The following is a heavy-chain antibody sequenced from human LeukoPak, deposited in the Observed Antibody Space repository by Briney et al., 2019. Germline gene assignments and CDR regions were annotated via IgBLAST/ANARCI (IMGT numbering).Heavy chain of an antibody. CDR3: ARPNGIVGATTFDY. CDR1: GFTFSSFS. Sequence: GGSLRLSCAASGFTFSSFSMHWVRQAPGKGLEYISAISSDGGGTYYANSVKGRFTISRDNSKNTLYLQMGSLRAEDMAVYYCARPNGIVGATTFDYWGQGTLVTVSS. CDR2: ISSDGGGT. V-gene: IGHV3-64*01. D-gene: IGHD1-26*01. J-gene: IGHJ4*02.